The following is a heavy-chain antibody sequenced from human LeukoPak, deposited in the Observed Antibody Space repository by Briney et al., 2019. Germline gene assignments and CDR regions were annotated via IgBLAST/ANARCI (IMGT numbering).Heavy chain of an antibody. Sequence: SETLSLTCAVYGGSFSGYYWSWIRQPPGKGLEWIGEINHSGSTNYNPSLKSRVTISVDTSKNQFSLKLSSVTAADTAVYYCARGKSSDVAGNWFDPWGQGTLVTVSS. D-gene: IGHD2-15*01. CDR2: INHSGST. CDR1: GGSFSGYY. V-gene: IGHV4-34*01. CDR3: ARGKSSDVAGNWFDP. J-gene: IGHJ5*02.